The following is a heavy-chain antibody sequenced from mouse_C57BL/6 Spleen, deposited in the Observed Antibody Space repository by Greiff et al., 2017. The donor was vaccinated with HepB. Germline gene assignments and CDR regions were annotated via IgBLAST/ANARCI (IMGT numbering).Heavy chain of an antibody. CDR2: IYPSDSET. D-gene: IGHD3-1*01. J-gene: IGHJ4*01. CDR3: ARGATGSPLRDY. Sequence: QVQLQQSGAELVRPGSSVKLSCKASGYTFTSYWMDWVKQRPGQGLEWIGNIYPSDSETHYNQKFKDKATLTVDKSSSTAYMQLSSLTSEDSAVYYCARGATGSPLRDYWGQGTSVTVSS. CDR1: GYTFTSYW. V-gene: IGHV1-61*01.